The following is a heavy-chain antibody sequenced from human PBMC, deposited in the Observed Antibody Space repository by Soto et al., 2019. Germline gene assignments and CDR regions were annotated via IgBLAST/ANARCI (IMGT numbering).Heavy chain of an antibody. CDR1: GFTFSSYG. D-gene: IGHD6-19*01. CDR3: AKDLGVDSSGWYYFDY. CDR2: ISYDGSNK. Sequence: QVQLVESGGGVVQPGRSLRLSCAASGFTFSSYGMHWVRQAPGKGLEWVAVISYDGSNKYYADSVKGRFTISRDNSKNTLYLQMNSLRAEDPAVYYCAKDLGVDSSGWYYFDYWGQGTLVTVSS. V-gene: IGHV3-30*18. J-gene: IGHJ4*02.